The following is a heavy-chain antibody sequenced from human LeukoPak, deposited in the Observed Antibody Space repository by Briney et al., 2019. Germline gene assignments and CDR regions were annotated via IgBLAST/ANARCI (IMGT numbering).Heavy chain of an antibody. CDR1: GFTFTAYG. V-gene: IGHV1-18*01. D-gene: IGHD1-26*01. CDR3: ARLGRYHLFSYMDV. J-gene: IGHJ6*03. Sequence: ASVKVSCKASGFTFTAYGINWMRQAPGQGLEWMGWISAYNGETKYAQKDQGRVSMTTDTSTNTAYMEVRSLRADDTAVYYCARLGRYHLFSYMDVWGKGTTVTVSS. CDR2: ISAYNGET.